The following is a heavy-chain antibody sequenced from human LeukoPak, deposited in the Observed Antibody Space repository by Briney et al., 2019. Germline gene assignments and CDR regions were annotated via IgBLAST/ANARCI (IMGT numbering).Heavy chain of an antibody. Sequence: ASVKVSCKVSGYTLTELSMHWVRHAPGKGLEWMGGFDPEDGETIYAQKFQGRVTMTEDTSTDTAYMERSSLRSEDTAVYYCATTGSGQEPRRYGGLGIWGQGTMVTVSS. CDR1: GYTLTELS. V-gene: IGHV1-24*01. CDR2: FDPEDGET. D-gene: IGHD4/OR15-4a*01. J-gene: IGHJ3*02. CDR3: ATTGSGQEPRRYGGLGI.